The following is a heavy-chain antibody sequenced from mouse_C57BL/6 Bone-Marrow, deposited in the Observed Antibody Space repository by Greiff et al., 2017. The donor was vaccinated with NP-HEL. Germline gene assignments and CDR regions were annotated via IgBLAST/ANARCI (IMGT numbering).Heavy chain of an antibody. CDR1: GYTFTSYG. J-gene: IGHJ3*01. Sequence: QVQLKESGAELARPGASVKLSCKASGYTFTSYGISWVKQRPGQGLEWIGEIYPRSGNTYYNEKFKGKATLTADKSSSTAYMELRSLTSEDSAVYFCARWEVAQASFSWFAYWGQGTLVTVSA. V-gene: IGHV1-81*01. D-gene: IGHD3-2*02. CDR2: IYPRSGNT. CDR3: ARWEVAQASFSWFAY.